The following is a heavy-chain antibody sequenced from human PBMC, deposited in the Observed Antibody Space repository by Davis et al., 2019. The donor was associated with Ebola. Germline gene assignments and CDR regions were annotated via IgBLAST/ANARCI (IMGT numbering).Heavy chain of an antibody. CDR2: IYYSGST. Sequence: SETLSLTCTVSGGSISSYYWSWIRQPPGKGLEWIGYIYYSGSTNYNPSLKSRVTISVDTSKNQFSLKLSSVTAADTAVYYCAREPVTTPLDYWGQGTLVTVSS. CDR3: AREPVTTPLDY. CDR1: GGSISSYY. V-gene: IGHV4-59*12. J-gene: IGHJ4*02. D-gene: IGHD4-11*01.